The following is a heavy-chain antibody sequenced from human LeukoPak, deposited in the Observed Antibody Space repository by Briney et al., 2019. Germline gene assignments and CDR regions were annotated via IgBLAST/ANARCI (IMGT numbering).Heavy chain of an antibody. CDR3: ARVHMGDNWFDP. CDR2: FDPEDGET. D-gene: IGHD2-21*01. CDR1: GYTLTELS. J-gene: IGHJ5*02. V-gene: IGHV1-24*01. Sequence: ASVKVSCKVSGYTLTELSMHWVRQAPGKGLEWMGGFDPEDGETIYAQKFQGRVTMTEDTSTDTAYMELSSLRSEDTAVYYCARVHMGDNWFDPWGQGTLVTVSS.